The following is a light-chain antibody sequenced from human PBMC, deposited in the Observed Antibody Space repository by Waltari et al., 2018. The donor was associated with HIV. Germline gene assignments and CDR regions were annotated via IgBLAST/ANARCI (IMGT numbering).Light chain of an antibody. CDR1: QSVSSN. V-gene: IGKV3-15*01. J-gene: IGKJ3*01. CDR2: GAS. Sequence: EVVMTQSPATLSVSPGERATLSCRASQSVSSNLAWYQQKPGQAPRLLIYGASTRATGNPARFSGSGSGTEFTLTISSLQSEDFAVYSCQQYNDWPFTFGPGTKVDMK. CDR3: QQYNDWPFT.